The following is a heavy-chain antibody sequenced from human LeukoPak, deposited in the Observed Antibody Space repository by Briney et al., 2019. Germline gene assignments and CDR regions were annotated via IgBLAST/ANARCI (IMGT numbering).Heavy chain of an antibody. CDR2: MYHSGST. D-gene: IGHD3-9*01. V-gene: IGHV4-38-2*02. J-gene: IGHJ4*02. CDR3: ARHETRHYDILTNFDY. CDR1: GYSISSAYY. Sequence: PSETLSLTCSVSGYSISSAYYWGWIRQPPGKGLEWIGTMYHSGSTNYNPSLKSRVTISVDTSKNQFSLKLSSVTAADTAVYYCARHETRHYDILTNFDYWGQGTLVTVSS.